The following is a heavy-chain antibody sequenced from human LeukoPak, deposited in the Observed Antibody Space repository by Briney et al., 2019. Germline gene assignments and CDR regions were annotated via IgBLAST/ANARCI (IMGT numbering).Heavy chain of an antibody. Sequence: GGSLRLSCAASGFTFSSYGMHWVRQAPGKGLEWVAVIWYDGSNKYYADSVKGRFTISRDNSKNTLYLQMNSLRAEDTAVYYCARDGYYYDSSGFFDYWGQGTLVTVSS. J-gene: IGHJ4*02. V-gene: IGHV3-33*01. CDR2: IWYDGSNK. CDR3: ARDGYYYDSSGFFDY. D-gene: IGHD3-22*01. CDR1: GFTFSSYG.